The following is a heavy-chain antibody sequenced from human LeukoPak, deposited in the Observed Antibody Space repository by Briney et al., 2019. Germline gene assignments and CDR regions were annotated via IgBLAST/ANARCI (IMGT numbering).Heavy chain of an antibody. J-gene: IGHJ4*02. CDR3: ARDPAIVVVPAAASFDY. CDR2: INPSGGST. CDR1: GYTFTSYY. V-gene: IGHV1-46*01. Sequence: ASVKVSCKASGYTFTSYYMHWVRQAPGQGLEWMGIINPSGGSTSYAQKFQGRVTMTRGTSTSTVYMELSSLRSEDTAVYYCARDPAIVVVPAAASFDYWGQGTLVTVSS. D-gene: IGHD2-2*01.